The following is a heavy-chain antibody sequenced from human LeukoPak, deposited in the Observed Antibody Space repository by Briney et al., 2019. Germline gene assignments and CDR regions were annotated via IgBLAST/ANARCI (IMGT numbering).Heavy chain of an antibody. CDR1: GFTFDDYG. CDR2: INWNGGRT. J-gene: IGHJ2*01. V-gene: IGHV3-20*04. Sequence: GGSLRLSCAASGFTFDDYGMSWVRQAPGKGLEWVSGINWNGGRTGYADSAKGRFTISRDNAKNSLYLHMNSLRVEDTALYYCARDRVVVATTTPPYWYFDLWGRGTLVTVSS. CDR3: ARDRVVVATTTPPYWYFDL. D-gene: IGHD2-15*01.